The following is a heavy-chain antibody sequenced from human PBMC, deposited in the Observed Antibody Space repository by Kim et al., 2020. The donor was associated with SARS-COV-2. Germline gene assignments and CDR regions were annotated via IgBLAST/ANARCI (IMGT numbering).Heavy chain of an antibody. D-gene: IGHD3-10*01. J-gene: IGHJ6*02. V-gene: IGHV3-23*03. Sequence: ADSVECRFTISRDDSKNTLYLQMNSLRAEDTALYYCAKHRDSGSLYALDVWGQGTSVTVSS. CDR3: AKHRDSGSLYALDV.